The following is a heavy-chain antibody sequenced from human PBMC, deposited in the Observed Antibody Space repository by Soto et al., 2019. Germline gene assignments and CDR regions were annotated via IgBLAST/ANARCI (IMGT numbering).Heavy chain of an antibody. CDR3: ASTGSGGDALDI. CDR1: GFTFSSYA. CDR2: ISGSGGST. D-gene: IGHD3-9*01. J-gene: IGHJ3*02. V-gene: IGHV3-23*01. Sequence: EVQLLESGGGLVQPGGSLRLSCAASGFTFSSYAMSWVRQAPGKGLEWVSAISGSGGSTYYADSVKGRFTISRDNSMNTLYLQMNSLRAEDTSVYYYASTGSGGDALDIWGQGTMVTVSS.